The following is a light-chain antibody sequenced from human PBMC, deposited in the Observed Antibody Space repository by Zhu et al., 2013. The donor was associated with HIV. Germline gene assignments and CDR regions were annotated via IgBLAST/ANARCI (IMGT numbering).Light chain of an antibody. J-gene: IGKJ4*01. CDR2: DAS. CDR3: QQRGKWPHLT. V-gene: IGKV3-11*01. Sequence: IMMTQFPDTMYMSPGERVTLSCRASQSISVNLAWYQQKPGQAPRLLIHDASNRATGIPARFSGSGSGTDFTLTINTLEPEDSAVYYCQQRGKWPHLTFGGGTKLEI. CDR1: QSISVN.